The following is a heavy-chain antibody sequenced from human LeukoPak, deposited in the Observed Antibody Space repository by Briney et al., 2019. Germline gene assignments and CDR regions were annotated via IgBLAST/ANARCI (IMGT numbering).Heavy chain of an antibody. CDR1: GGSISSYY. J-gene: IGHJ4*02. V-gene: IGHV4-59*01. Sequence: SETLSLTCTVSGGSISSYYWSWIRLPPGKGLEWIGYIYYSGSTNYNPSLKSRVTISVDTSKNQFSLKLSSVTAADTAVYYCARELGYDDDYWGQGTLVTVSS. D-gene: IGHD3-3*01. CDR3: ARELGYDDDY. CDR2: IYYSGST.